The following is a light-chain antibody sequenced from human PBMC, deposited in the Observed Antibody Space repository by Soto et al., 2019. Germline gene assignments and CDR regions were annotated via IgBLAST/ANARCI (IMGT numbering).Light chain of an antibody. CDR3: CSYAGSYTWV. Sequence: QSALTQPRSVSGSPGQSVTISCTGTSSDVGGYNYVSWYQQHPGKAPKFMIYDVSKRPSGVPDRFSGSKSGNTVSLTISGLQAEDEADYYCCSYAGSYTWVFGGGTKLTVL. J-gene: IGLJ3*02. CDR2: DVS. V-gene: IGLV2-11*01. CDR1: SSDVGGYNY.